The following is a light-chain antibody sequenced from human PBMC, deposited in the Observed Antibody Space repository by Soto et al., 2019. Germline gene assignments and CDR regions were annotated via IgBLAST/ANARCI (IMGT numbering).Light chain of an antibody. Sequence: EIVLTQSPGTLSLSPGERATLSCRASQSVSSSYLAWYQHKPGQAPRLLIYGASSRATVIPDRFSGSGSGTDFTLTISRLEPEDFAVYYCQQYGSSPVTFGQGTKLEIK. V-gene: IGKV3-20*01. J-gene: IGKJ2*01. CDR1: QSVSSSY. CDR3: QQYGSSPVT. CDR2: GAS.